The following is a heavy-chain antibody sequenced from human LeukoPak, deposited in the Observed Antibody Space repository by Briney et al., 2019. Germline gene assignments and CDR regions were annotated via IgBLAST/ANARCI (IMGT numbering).Heavy chain of an antibody. V-gene: IGHV4-4*02. CDR3: ITYCGGDCYSGAY. J-gene: IGHJ4*02. D-gene: IGHD2-21*02. Sequence: SETLSLTCTVSGDSISGANWWSWVRQSPGKGLEWIGEICHSGSTNYNPSLKSRVTISVDKSKTQFSLKLSSVTAADTAVYFCITYCGGDCYSGAYWGQGTPVTVSS. CDR2: ICHSGST. CDR1: GDSISGANW.